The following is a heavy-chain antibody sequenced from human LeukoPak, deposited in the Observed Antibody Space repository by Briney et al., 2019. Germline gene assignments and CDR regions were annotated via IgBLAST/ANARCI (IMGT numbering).Heavy chain of an antibody. CDR2: IYYSGST. D-gene: IGHD2-2*01. Sequence: SETLSLTCTVSGGSISSYYWSWIRQPPGKGLEWIGYIYYSGSTKYNPSLKSRVTISVDTSKSQFSLKLTSVTAADTAVYYCARLGIGVVPSTMLGDYYFDYWGQGTLVTVSS. CDR3: ARLGIGVVPSTMLGDYYFDY. CDR1: GGSISSYY. V-gene: IGHV4-59*08. J-gene: IGHJ4*02.